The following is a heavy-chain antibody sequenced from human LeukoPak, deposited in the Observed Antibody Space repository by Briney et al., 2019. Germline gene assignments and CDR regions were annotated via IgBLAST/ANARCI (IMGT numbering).Heavy chain of an antibody. CDR2: IYYSGST. V-gene: IGHV4-30-4*01. CDR1: GGSISSGDYY. Sequence: SETLSLTCTVSGGSISSGDYYWSWIRQPPGKGLEWIGYIYYSGSTYYNPSLKSRVTISVDTSKNQFSLKLSSVTAADTAVYYCARDQPDYGDYYYYYGMDVWGQGTTVTVSS. D-gene: IGHD4-17*01. CDR3: ARDQPDYGDYYYYYGMDV. J-gene: IGHJ6*02.